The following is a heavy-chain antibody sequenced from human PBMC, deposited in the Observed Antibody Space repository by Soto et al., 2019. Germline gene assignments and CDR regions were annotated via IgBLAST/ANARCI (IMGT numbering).Heavy chain of an antibody. D-gene: IGHD6-13*01. J-gene: IGHJ4*02. CDR3: ARDVAAAGPRSFDY. CDR2: IYYSGST. CDR1: GGSISSGGYY. V-gene: IGHV4-31*03. Sequence: SETLSLTCTVSGGSISSGGYYWSWIRQHPGKGLEWIGYIYYSGSTYYNPSLKSRVTISVDTSKNQFSLKLSSVTAAATAVYYCARDVAAAGPRSFDYCRKGHLVTVAS.